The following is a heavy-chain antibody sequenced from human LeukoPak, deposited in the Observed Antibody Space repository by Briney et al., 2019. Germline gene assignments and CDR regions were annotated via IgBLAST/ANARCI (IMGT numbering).Heavy chain of an antibody. CDR1: GFTFSSYA. CDR2: ISGSGGST. D-gene: IGHD3-3*01. Sequence: GGSLRLSCAASGFTFSSYAMSWVRQAPGKGLEWVSAISGSGGSTYYADSVKGRFTISRDNSKNTLYLQMNSLRAEDTAVYYCAKDHTIFGVVEDFDYWGQGTLVAVSS. V-gene: IGHV3-23*01. J-gene: IGHJ4*02. CDR3: AKDHTIFGVVEDFDY.